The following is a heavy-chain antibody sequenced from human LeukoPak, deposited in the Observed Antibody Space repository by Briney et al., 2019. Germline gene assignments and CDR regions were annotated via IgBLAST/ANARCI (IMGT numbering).Heavy chain of an antibody. J-gene: IGHJ4*02. CDR3: AKVSRYDILTGCWFDY. D-gene: IGHD3-9*01. CDR2: ISGSGGST. CDR1: GFTFSSYA. Sequence: GGSLRLSCAASGFTFSSYAMSWVRQAPGKGLEWVSAISGSGGSTYYADSVKGRFTISRDNSKNTLYLQMNSLRAEDTAVYYCAKVSRYDILTGCWFDYWGQGTLVTVSS. V-gene: IGHV3-23*01.